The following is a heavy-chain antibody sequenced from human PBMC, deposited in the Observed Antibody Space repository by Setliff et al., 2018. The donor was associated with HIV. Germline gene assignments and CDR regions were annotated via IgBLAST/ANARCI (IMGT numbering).Heavy chain of an antibody. D-gene: IGHD3-22*01. CDR2: INSDGSST. J-gene: IGHJ6*03. CDR1: GFTSSRYW. Sequence: LKISCAASGFTSSRYWMHWVRQAPGKGLVWVSRINSDGSSTSYADSVKGRFTISRDNAKNTLYLQMNSLRAEDTAVYYCAREADSTKYYYMDVWGKGTTVTVSS. CDR3: AREADSTKYYYMDV. V-gene: IGHV3-74*01.